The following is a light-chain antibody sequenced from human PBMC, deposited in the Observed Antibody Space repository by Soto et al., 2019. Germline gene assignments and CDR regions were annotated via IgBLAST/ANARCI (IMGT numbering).Light chain of an antibody. CDR2: DSS. J-gene: IGKJ5*01. CDR3: QQWKNWHTIT. V-gene: IGKV3-11*01. Sequence: IELTQSPATLSLSPGETATLSCRASQSVDKFLAWYQQRPGQPPRPLIFDSSNRATGVPVRFSGTGSGTVFTLTIGSLETEDSALYYCQQWKNWHTITFGQGTRLEI. CDR1: QSVDKF.